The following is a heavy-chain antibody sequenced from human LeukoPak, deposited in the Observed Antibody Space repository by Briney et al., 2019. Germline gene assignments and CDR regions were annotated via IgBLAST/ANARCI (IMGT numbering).Heavy chain of an antibody. V-gene: IGHV4-59*11. D-gene: IGHD5-12*01. CDR3: ARIQGAGDIVATNYYYMDV. J-gene: IGHJ6*03. Sequence: SETLSLTCTVSGGSISSHYWSWIRQPPGKGLEWIGYIYYSGSTNYNPSLKSRVTISVDTSKNQFSLKLSSVTAADTAVYYCARIQGAGDIVATNYYYMDVWGKGTTVTVSS. CDR1: GGSISSHY. CDR2: IYYSGST.